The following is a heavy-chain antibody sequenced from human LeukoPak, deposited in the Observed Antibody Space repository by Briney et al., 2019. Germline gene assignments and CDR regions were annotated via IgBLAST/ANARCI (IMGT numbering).Heavy chain of an antibody. V-gene: IGHV3-7*01. J-gene: IGHJ4*02. Sequence: GGSLRLSCAASGFTFSNAWMSWVRQAPGKGLEWVANINQYGSERNYVDSVKGRFTISRDNAKSSLYLQMNSLRAEDTAIYYCARDHVVDGLVFDYWGQGTLVTVSS. CDR3: ARDHVVDGLVFDY. CDR2: INQYGSER. CDR1: GFTFSNAW. D-gene: IGHD2-15*01.